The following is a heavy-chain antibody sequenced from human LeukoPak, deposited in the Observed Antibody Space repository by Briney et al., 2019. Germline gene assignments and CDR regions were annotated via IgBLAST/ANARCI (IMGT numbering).Heavy chain of an antibody. J-gene: IGHJ4*02. D-gene: IGHD6-19*01. Sequence: SETLSLTCTVSGGSMSPYHWGWIRQPPGKGLEWTGYIYYSGSTNYNPSLNSRVTMSVDTSKNQLSLRLSSVTAADTAIYYCARAVSGRFDYWGQGTLVTVSS. CDR2: IYYSGST. CDR3: ARAVSGRFDY. CDR1: GGSMSPYH. V-gene: IGHV4-59*08.